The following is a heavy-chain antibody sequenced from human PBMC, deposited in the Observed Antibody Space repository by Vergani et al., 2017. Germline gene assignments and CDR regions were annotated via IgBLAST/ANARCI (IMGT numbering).Heavy chain of an antibody. V-gene: IGHV4-38-2*01. CDR1: DSSIMTNPY. CDR2: IHHSGDT. J-gene: IGHJ6*02. D-gene: IGHD3-10*01. Sequence: QVQLQESGPGLVKPSETLTLTCDVSDSSIMTNPYWGWFRQSPGKGLEWIGCIHHSGDTHYNSSLKRRVSISIVSSSKFSLSLTSVTAADTAIYYCARNRGSWGFFPSSYFYGMDVWGHGTTVTVSS. CDR3: ARNRGSWGFFPSSYFYGMDV.